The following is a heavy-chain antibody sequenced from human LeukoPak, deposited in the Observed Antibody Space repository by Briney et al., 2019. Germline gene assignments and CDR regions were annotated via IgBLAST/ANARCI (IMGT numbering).Heavy chain of an antibody. CDR1: GFTFSRYW. J-gene: IGHJ5*02. Sequence: GGSLRLSCAASGFTFSRYWIHWVRQAPGKGLVWVSLINSDGSSTNYADSVKGRFTISRDNAKNTVYLQMNSLRAEDTAVYYCARTNSGGFDPWGQGTLVTVSS. V-gene: IGHV3-74*01. D-gene: IGHD2-21*01. CDR2: INSDGSST. CDR3: ARTNSGGFDP.